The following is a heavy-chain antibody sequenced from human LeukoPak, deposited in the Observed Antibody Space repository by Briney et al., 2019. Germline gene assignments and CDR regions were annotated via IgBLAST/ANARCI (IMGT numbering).Heavy chain of an antibody. J-gene: IGHJ5*02. D-gene: IGHD2-21*01. CDR3: ARVPHGETGFAVVFYGVDP. Sequence: VKPSETLSLTCVVSGYSISSGDYGGWIRQPPGKGLVWIGNIDHSGTTYYSPSLKRRVTISVDTSKNQFSLKLSSVNAADTAEYYCARVPHGETGFAVVFYGVDPWGQGTLVTVSS. CDR1: GYSISSGDY. V-gene: IGHV4-38-2*01. CDR2: IDHSGTT.